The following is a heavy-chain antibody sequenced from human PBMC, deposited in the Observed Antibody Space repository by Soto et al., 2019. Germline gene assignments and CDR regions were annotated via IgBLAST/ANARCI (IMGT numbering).Heavy chain of an antibody. CDR2: IKSRTDGGTS. CDR1: GLIFSKAW. Sequence: GGSLRLSCAASGLIFSKAWINWVRQAPGKGLEWVGRIKSRTDGGTSDYGAPAKGRFAISGDDSRNIVYMQMNSLKIEDTGVYYCTTDSDSSAITDRFDYWGHGTLVTVSS. J-gene: IGHJ4*01. V-gene: IGHV3-15*07. CDR3: TTDSDSSAITDRFDY. D-gene: IGHD3-22*01.